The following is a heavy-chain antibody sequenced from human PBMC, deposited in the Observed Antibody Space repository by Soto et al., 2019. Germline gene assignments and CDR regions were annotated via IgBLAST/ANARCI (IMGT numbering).Heavy chain of an antibody. J-gene: IGHJ4*02. D-gene: IGHD3-3*01. V-gene: IGHV1-8*01. Sequence: ASVKVSCKASGYSFTSLDINWVRQTAVQGLEWMGWMEPSAGRTGYAQKFQGRVTMTRDTYINTAYMELTTLTSDDTAFYYCARGVSARVDYWGPGTLVTVSS. CDR1: GYSFTSLD. CDR3: ARGVSARVDY. CDR2: MEPSAGRT.